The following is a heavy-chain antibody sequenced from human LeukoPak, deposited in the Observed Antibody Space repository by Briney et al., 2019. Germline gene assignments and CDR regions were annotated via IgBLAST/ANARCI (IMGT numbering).Heavy chain of an antibody. J-gene: IGHJ4*02. CDR3: AKTKYYYDSSGYYYDY. CDR1: GFTFSSYA. Sequence: GGSLRLSCAASGFTFSSYAMSWVRQAPGKGLEGVSAISGSGGSTDYADSVKGRFTISGDNYKNTLYLQMTSMRAEDTAVYYCAKTKYYYDSSGYYYDYWGQGTLVTVSS. D-gene: IGHD3-22*01. V-gene: IGHV3-23*01. CDR2: ISGSGGST.